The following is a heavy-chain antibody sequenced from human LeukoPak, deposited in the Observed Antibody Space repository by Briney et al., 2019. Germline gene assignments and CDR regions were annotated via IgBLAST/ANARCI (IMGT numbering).Heavy chain of an antibody. J-gene: IGHJ4*02. CDR3: AREAGIHSSGSY. Sequence: ASVKVSCKASGYTFTGYYMHWLRQAPGQGLEWMGWINPNSGGTNYAQKFQGRVTLTRDTSISTAYMDLSRLRSDDTAVYYCAREAGIHSSGSYWGQGTLVTVSS. D-gene: IGHD6-19*01. V-gene: IGHV1-2*02. CDR2: INPNSGGT. CDR1: GYTFTGYY.